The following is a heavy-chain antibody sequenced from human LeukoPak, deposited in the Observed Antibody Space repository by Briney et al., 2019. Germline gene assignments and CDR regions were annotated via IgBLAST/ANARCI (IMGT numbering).Heavy chain of an antibody. Sequence: PGGSLRLSCAASEITLSNYWIHWVRQAPGKGLVWVSRISYDGHNTNYADSVKGRFTISRDTAKNTLYLQMNSLRVDDTAVYYCARGRLGSGSYVMSYYYMDVWGKGTTVTVSS. J-gene: IGHJ6*03. V-gene: IGHV3-74*01. CDR3: ARGRLGSGSYVMSYYYMDV. CDR1: EITLSNYW. CDR2: ISYDGHNT. D-gene: IGHD3-10*01.